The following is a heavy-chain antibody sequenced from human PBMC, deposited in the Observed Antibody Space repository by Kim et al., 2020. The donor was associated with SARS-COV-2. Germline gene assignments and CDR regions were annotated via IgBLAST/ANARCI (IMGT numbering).Heavy chain of an antibody. V-gene: IGHV1-69*04. CDR3: AREVVGATLLFDY. Sequence: YAQKIQGRITITADKSTSTAYMELSSLRSEDTAVYYCAREVVGATLLFDYWGQGTLVTVSS. J-gene: IGHJ4*02. D-gene: IGHD1-26*01.